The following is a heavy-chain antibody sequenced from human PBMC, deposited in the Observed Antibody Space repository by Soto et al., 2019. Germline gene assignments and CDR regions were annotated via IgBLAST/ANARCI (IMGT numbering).Heavy chain of an antibody. CDR1: GGTFSGDY. J-gene: IGHJ4*02. CDR3: ARGLISGSHYSGGWYYFDS. V-gene: IGHV4-34*01. D-gene: IGHD1-26*01. CDR2: INHSGSA. Sequence: SETLSLTCAVYGGTFSGDYWNWIRQPPGKGLEWIGEINHSGSANYNPSLKSRVTISVHTSNSQFSLELNSVTAADTAVYYCARGLISGSHYSGGWYYFDSWGQGTQVTVS.